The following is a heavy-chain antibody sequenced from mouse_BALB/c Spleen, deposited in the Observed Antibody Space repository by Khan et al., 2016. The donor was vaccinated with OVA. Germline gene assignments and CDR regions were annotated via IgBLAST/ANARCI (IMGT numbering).Heavy chain of an antibody. CDR1: GYTFTSTT. Sequence: QVQLQQSGAELARPGASVRMSCKASGYTFTSTTMHWVKQRPGQGLEWIGYINPRSGYTNYNQNFKDKATLTADKSSSTAYMKLSSLTTEDTAVYYCARRTTGYTMDYWGQGTSVTVSS. D-gene: IGHD2-14*01. J-gene: IGHJ4*01. V-gene: IGHV1-4*01. CDR3: ARRTTGYTMDY. CDR2: INPRSGYT.